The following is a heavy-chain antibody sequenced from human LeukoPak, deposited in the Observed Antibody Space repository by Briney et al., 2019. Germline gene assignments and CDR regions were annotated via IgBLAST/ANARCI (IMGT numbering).Heavy chain of an antibody. J-gene: IGHJ4*02. V-gene: IGHV3-15*01. D-gene: IGHD1-26*01. CDR2: IKSKTDGGTT. CDR1: GFTFSNAW. Sequence: GGSLRLSCAASGFTFSNAWMSWVRQAPGKGLEWVGRIKSKTDGGTTDYAAPVKGRFTISRDDSKNTLYLQMNSLKTEDTAVYYCTTDYTLVGAFDYWGQGTLVTVSS. CDR3: TTDYTLVGAFDY.